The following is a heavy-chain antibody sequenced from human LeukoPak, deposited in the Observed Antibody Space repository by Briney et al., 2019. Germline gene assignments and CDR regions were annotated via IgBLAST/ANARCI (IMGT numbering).Heavy chain of an antibody. CDR1: GFTFTRFA. V-gene: IGHV3-48*04. D-gene: IGHD2-8*01. Sequence: GGSRRLSCAASGFTFTRFAMSWVRQVPGKGLEWVSHISGSGSAIYYADSVRGRSTISRDNAKNSLYLQMNDLRAEDTAVYYCARDLGNCSNGVCYADFWGQGTLVTVSS. J-gene: IGHJ4*02. CDR3: ARDLGNCSNGVCYADF. CDR2: ISGSGSAI.